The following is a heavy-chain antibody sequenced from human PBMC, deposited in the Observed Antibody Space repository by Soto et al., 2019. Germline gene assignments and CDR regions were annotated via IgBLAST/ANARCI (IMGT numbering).Heavy chain of an antibody. CDR2: IYYSGST. D-gene: IGHD2-15*01. CDR1: GGPISSSSYY. CDR3: ASSNLLRFDY. Sequence: PSETLSLTCTVSGGPISSSSYYWGWIRQPPGKGLEWIGSIYYSGSTYYNPSLKSRVTISVDTAKNQFSLKLSSVTAADTAVYYCASSNLLRFDYWGQGTLVTVSS. J-gene: IGHJ4*02. V-gene: IGHV4-39*01.